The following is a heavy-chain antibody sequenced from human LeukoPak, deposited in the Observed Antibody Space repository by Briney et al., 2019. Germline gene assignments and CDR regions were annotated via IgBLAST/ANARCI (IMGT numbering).Heavy chain of an antibody. CDR1: GFTFSSYW. Sequence: GSLRLSCAASGFTFSSYWMSWIRQPPGKGLEWIGEINHSGSTNYNPSLKSRVTISVDTSKNQFSLKLSSVTAADTAVYYCARHSDGRDVVPGTYYSHAMDVWGQGTTVTVSS. V-gene: IGHV4-34*01. D-gene: IGHD2-2*01. CDR3: ARHSDGRDVVPGTYYSHAMDV. CDR2: INHSGST. J-gene: IGHJ6*02.